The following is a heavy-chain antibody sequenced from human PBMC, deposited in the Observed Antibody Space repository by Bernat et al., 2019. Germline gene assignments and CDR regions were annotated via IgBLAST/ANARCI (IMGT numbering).Heavy chain of an antibody. J-gene: IGHJ6*02. CDR2: ISYDGSRK. V-gene: IGHV3-30-3*01. D-gene: IGHD2-2*01. CDR1: GFTFSSYA. CDR3: AGDEIVVVPSARWGIGFMDV. Sequence: QVQLVESGGGVVQPGRSLRLSCAASGFTFSSYAMHWVRQAPGKGLEWGALISYDGSRKYYADSVKGRFTISRDNSKNTLYLQMNSLRAEDTAVYYCAGDEIVVVPSARWGIGFMDVWGQGTTVTVSS.